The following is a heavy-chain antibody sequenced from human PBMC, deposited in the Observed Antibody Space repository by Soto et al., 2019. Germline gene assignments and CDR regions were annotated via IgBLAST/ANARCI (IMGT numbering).Heavy chain of an antibody. CDR2: INPNSGGT. CDR3: ARGPYGDYSFYYYGMDV. V-gene: IGHV1-2*04. Sequence: GASVKVSCKASGYTFTGYYMHWVRQAPGQGLEWMGWINPNSGGTNYAQKFQGWVTMTRDTSISTAYMELGRLRSDDTAVYYCARGPYGDYSFYYYGMDVWGQGTTVTVSS. D-gene: IGHD4-17*01. J-gene: IGHJ6*02. CDR1: GYTFTGYY.